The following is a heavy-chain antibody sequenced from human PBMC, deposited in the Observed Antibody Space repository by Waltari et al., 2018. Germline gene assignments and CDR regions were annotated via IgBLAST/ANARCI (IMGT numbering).Heavy chain of an antibody. D-gene: IGHD3-9*01. J-gene: IGHJ5*02. CDR2: IYFSGST. Sequence: QVQLQESGPGLVKPSQTLSLTCTVSGGSISSGGYYWSWIRQHPGKGLEWIGYIYFSGSTYYNPSLKSRVTISVDTSKIQFSLKLSSVTAADTAVYYCARDKRYSTALNWFDPWGQGTLVTVSS. CDR1: GGSISSGGYY. CDR3: ARDKRYSTALNWFDP. V-gene: IGHV4-31*03.